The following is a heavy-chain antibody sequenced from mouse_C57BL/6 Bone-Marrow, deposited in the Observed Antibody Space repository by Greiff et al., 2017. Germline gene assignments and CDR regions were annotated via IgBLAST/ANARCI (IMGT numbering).Heavy chain of an antibody. D-gene: IGHD2-5*01. J-gene: IGHJ4*01. Sequence: VHVKQSGAELVKPGASVKLSCTASGFNIKDYYMHWVKQRTEQGLEWIGSIDPEDGETKYAPKFQGKATITADTSSNTAYLQLSSLTSEDTAVYYCARTYYSNYDAMDYWGQGTSVTVSA. CDR2: IDPEDGET. CDR1: GFNIKDYY. V-gene: IGHV14-2*01. CDR3: ARTYYSNYDAMDY.